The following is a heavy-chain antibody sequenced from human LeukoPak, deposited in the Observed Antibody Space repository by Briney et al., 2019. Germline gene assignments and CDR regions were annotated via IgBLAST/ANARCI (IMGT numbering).Heavy chain of an antibody. CDR2: INGSGSST. Sequence: GGSLRLSCAASGFTFSSYAMSWVRQAPGKGLEWVSAINGSGSSTYYADSVKGRFTISRDNSKNTLYLQMNSLRAEDTAVYYCAKAVAGNFDYWGQGTLVTVSS. D-gene: IGHD6-19*01. CDR1: GFTFSSYA. CDR3: AKAVAGNFDY. J-gene: IGHJ4*02. V-gene: IGHV3-23*01.